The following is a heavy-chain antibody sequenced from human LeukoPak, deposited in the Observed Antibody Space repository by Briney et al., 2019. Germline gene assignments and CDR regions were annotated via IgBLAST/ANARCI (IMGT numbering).Heavy chain of an antibody. CDR2: ISGSGGST. Sequence: GGSLRLSCAASGFTFSSYAMSWVRQAPGKGLEWVSAISGSGGSTYYADSAKGRFTISRDNSKNTLYLQMNSLRTEDTAVYYCAKRDGYNSGPFDYWGQGTLVTVSS. CDR3: AKRDGYNSGPFDY. D-gene: IGHD5-24*01. CDR1: GFTFSSYA. J-gene: IGHJ4*02. V-gene: IGHV3-23*01.